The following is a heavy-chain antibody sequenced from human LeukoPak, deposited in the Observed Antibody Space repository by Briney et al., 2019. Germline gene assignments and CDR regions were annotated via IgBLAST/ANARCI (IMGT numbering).Heavy chain of an antibody. CDR1: GGTFSSYA. CDR2: IIPIFGTA. J-gene: IGHJ4*02. V-gene: IGHV1-69*01. Sequence: ASVKVSCKASGGTFSSYAISWVRQAPGQGLERMGGIIPIFGTANYAQKLQGRVTITADESTSTAYMELSSLRSEDTAVYYCARGFPGNYDFWSGYPFDYWGQGTLVTVSS. CDR3: ARGFPGNYDFWSGYPFDY. D-gene: IGHD3-3*01.